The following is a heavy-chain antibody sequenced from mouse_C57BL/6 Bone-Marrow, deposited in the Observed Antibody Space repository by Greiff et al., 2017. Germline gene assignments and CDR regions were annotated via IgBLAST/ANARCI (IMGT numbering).Heavy chain of an antibody. CDR2: IDPSDSYT. CDR3: ARRGYYGSSPYAMDY. D-gene: IGHD1-1*01. V-gene: IGHV1-69*01. CDR1: GYTFTSYW. J-gene: IGHJ4*01. Sequence: QVQLQQPGAELVMPGASVKLSCKASGYTFTSYWMHWVKQRPGQGLEWIGEIDPSDSYTNYNQKFKGKSTLTVDKSSSTAYMQLSSLASEDSAVYYCARRGYYGSSPYAMDYWGKGTSVTVSS.